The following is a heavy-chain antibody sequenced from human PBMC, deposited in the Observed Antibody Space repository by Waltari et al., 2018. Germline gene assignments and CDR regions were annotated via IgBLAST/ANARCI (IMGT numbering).Heavy chain of an antibody. V-gene: IGHV1-69*05. CDR1: GGTFSSYA. D-gene: IGHD4-17*01. CDR3: ARNYGDHSFDY. J-gene: IGHJ4*02. CDR2: IIPIFGTA. Sequence: QVQLVQSGAEVKKPGSSVKVSCKASGGTFSSYAISWARQAPGQGLEWMGVIIPIFGTANYEQKFQGRVTITTDESTSTAYMELSSLRSEDTATYYCARNYGDHSFDYWGQGTLVTVSS.